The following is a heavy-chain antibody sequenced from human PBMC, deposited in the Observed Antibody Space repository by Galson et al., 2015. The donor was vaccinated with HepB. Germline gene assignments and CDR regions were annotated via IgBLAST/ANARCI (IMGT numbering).Heavy chain of an antibody. D-gene: IGHD2-15*01. CDR3: AKLNDRYISGYFYFDD. CDR1: EFTFSNFA. CDR2: ISASGSTT. V-gene: IGHV3-23*01. J-gene: IGHJ4*02. Sequence: SLRLSCAASEFTFSNFAMSWVRQAPGKGLEWVSDISASGSTTYQADSVKGRFTISRDNSKNTLYLQMNSLRAEDTAIYYCAKLNDRYISGYFYFDDWGQGTLVSVSS.